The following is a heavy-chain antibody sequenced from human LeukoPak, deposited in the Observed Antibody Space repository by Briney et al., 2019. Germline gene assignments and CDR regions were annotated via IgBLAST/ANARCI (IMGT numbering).Heavy chain of an antibody. J-gene: IGHJ1*01. V-gene: IGHV4-59*01. D-gene: IGHD6-13*01. CDR2: IYYSGGT. Sequence: SETLSLTCTVSGGSISSYYWSWIRQPPGKGLEWIGYIYYSGGTNYNPSPKSRVTISVDTSKNQFSLKLSSVTAADTAVYYCARSITSSWYGDFQHWGQGTLVTVSS. CDR1: GGSISSYY. CDR3: ARSITSSWYGDFQH.